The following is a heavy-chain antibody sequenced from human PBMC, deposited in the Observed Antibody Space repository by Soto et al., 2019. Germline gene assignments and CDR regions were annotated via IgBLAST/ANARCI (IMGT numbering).Heavy chain of an antibody. CDR1: GGSISSRSYD. CDR2: MYYSGST. D-gene: IGHD6-19*01. J-gene: IGHJ4*02. CDR3: ASSGWWYFDY. Sequence: PWETLSLTSTVSGGSISSRSYDWGWIRQPPGKGLEWIGSMYYSGSTYYNPSLKSRVTISVDTSKNQFSLKLSSVTAADTAVYYCASSGWWYFDYWGQGTLVTVSS. V-gene: IGHV4-39*01.